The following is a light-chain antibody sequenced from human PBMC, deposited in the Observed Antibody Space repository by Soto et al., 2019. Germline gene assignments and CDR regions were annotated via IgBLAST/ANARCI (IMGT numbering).Light chain of an antibody. CDR3: CSYSGL. Sequence: QSALTQPRSVSGSPGQSVTISCTGTSSDVCAYNYVSWYQQYPGKAPKLMIYDVSKRPSGVPDRFSGSKSGNTASLTISGLQAEDEADYYCCSYSGLFGGGTKLTVL. V-gene: IGLV2-11*01. CDR2: DVS. CDR1: SSDVCAYNY. J-gene: IGLJ2*01.